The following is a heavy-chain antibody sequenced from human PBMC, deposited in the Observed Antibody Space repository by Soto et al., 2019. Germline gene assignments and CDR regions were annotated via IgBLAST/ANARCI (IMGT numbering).Heavy chain of an antibody. V-gene: IGHV3-30*18. CDR1: GFTFSSYG. J-gene: IGHJ4*02. Sequence: PCGSLRLSWAASGFTFSSYGMHWVRQAPGKGLEWVTVISYDGSNKYYADSVKGRFTISRDNSKNTLYLQMNSLRAEDTAVYYCAKDLGSYGYYYSDYWGQGTL. CDR2: ISYDGSNK. D-gene: IGHD5-18*01. CDR3: AKDLGSYGYYYSDY.